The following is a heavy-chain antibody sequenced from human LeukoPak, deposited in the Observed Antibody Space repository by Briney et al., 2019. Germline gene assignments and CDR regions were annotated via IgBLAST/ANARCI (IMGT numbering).Heavy chain of an antibody. V-gene: IGHV4-4*02. CDR2: IYHSGST. CDR1: GGSISSSNW. Sequence: PSETLSLTCAVSGGSISSSNWWSWVRQPPGKGLEWIGEIYHSGSTNYNPSLKSRVTISVDKSKNHFSLKLSSVTAADTAVYYCAHGAHSSSWIEELWGQGTLVTVSS. J-gene: IGHJ4*02. D-gene: IGHD6-13*01. CDR3: AHGAHSSSWIEEL.